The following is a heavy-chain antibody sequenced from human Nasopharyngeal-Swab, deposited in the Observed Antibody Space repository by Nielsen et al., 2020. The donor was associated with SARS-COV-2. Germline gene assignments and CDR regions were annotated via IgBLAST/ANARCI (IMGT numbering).Heavy chain of an antibody. CDR3: VKGVCGSTSCYFDY. J-gene: IGHJ4*02. CDR2: IDWNSDTK. V-gene: IGHV3-9*01. D-gene: IGHD2-2*01. Sequence: SLKISCAASGFTFDDYGVHWVRQPPGKGLEWVSGIDWNSDTKGYADSVKGRFTISRDNAKDSLHLQMNSLRAEDTALYYCVKGVCGSTSCYFDYWGQGTLVTVSA. CDR1: GFTFDDYG.